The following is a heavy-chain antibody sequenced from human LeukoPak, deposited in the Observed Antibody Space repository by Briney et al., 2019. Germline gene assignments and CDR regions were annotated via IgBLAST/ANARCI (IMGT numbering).Heavy chain of an antibody. J-gene: IGHJ5*02. Sequence: SETLSLTCTVSGGSISSYYWSWIRQPAGKGLEWIGRIYTSGSTNYNPSLKSRVTMSVDTSKNQFSLKLSSVTAADTAVYYCASEIAAAGPHNWFDPWGQGTLVTVSS. CDR1: GGSISSYY. V-gene: IGHV4-4*07. CDR3: ASEIAAAGPHNWFDP. D-gene: IGHD6-13*01. CDR2: IYTSGST.